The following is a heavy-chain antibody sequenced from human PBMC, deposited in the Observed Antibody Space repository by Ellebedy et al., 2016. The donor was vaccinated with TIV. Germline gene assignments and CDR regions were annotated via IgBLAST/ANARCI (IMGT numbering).Heavy chain of an antibody. CDR3: ARDYSSSTDFDY. D-gene: IGHD6-6*01. V-gene: IGHV1-69*13. CDR2: IIPIFGTV. J-gene: IGHJ4*02. CDR1: GGTFSSYA. Sequence: ASVKVSCKASGGTFSSYAISWVRQAPGQGLEWMGGIIPIFGTVNYAQKFQGRVTITADESTSTAYMELSRLRSDDTAVYYCARDYSSSTDFDYWGQGTLVTVSS.